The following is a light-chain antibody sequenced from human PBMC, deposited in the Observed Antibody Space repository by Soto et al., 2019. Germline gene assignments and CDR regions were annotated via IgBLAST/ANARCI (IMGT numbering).Light chain of an antibody. CDR2: AAS. Sequence: DIQMTQSPSSLPASVGDRVTITCRASQGITNYLSWYQQRPGKAPKLLIHAASNLQSGVPSRFSGSGSETEFSLTISSLQPEDFATYYCQQSYSTPWTFGQGTKVDIK. CDR1: QGITNY. V-gene: IGKV1-39*01. CDR3: QQSYSTPWT. J-gene: IGKJ1*01.